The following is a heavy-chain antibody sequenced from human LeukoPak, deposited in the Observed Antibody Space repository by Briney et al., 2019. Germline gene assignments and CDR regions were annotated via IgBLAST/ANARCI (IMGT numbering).Heavy chain of an antibody. CDR1: GFTFISYW. CDR3: ARSDYTDY. V-gene: IGHV3-74*01. D-gene: IGHD3-3*01. CDR2: IKGDGSSP. Sequence: GGSLRLSCAASGFTFISYWMHWVRQAPGKGLVWVSRIKGDGSSPTYADSVKGRFTISRDNAKNALYLQMNSLRADDTAGYYCARSDYTDYWGQGTLVTVSS. J-gene: IGHJ4*02.